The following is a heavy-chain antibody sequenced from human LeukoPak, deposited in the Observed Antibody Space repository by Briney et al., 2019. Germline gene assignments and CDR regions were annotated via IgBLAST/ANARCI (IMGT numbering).Heavy chain of an antibody. CDR2: IYYSGST. V-gene: IGHV4-59*01. D-gene: IGHD1-26*01. CDR1: GGSISSYY. Sequence: LETLSLTCTVSGGSISSYYWSWIRQPPGKGLEWIGYIYYSGSTNYNPSLKSRVTISVDTSKNQFSLKLSSVTAADTAVYYCARRASENWELDYWGQGTLVTVSS. J-gene: IGHJ4*02. CDR3: ARRASENWELDY.